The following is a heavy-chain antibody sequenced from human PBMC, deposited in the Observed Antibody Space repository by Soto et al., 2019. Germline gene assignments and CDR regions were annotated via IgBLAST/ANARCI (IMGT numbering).Heavy chain of an antibody. CDR1: GFTFSGFS. V-gene: IGHV3-21*06. D-gene: IGHD5-12*01. CDR3: ARDKRDGYNVVPYMNWFDP. J-gene: IGHJ5*02. Sequence: EVLLVESGGGLVKPGGSLRLSCAASGFTFSGFSMNWVRQAPGKGLEWVSCISDSSTYIYYGDSVKGRFTISRDNAKNSLYLQINNQSAEDTAVYYCARDKRDGYNVVPYMNWFDPWGQGTLVTVSS. CDR2: ISDSSTYI.